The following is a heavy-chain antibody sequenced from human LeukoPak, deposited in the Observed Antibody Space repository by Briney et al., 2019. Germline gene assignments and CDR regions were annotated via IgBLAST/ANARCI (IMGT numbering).Heavy chain of an antibody. J-gene: IGHJ6*03. CDR3: ARDEAGHYGDYLHYYYYYMDV. D-gene: IGHD4-17*01. V-gene: IGHV3-48*03. Sequence: GGSLRLSCAASGFTFSSYEMNWVRQAPGKGLEWVSYISSSGSTIYYADSVKGRFTISRDNAKNSLYLQMNSLRAEDTAVYYCARDEAGHYGDYLHYYYYYMDVWGKGTTVTVSS. CDR2: ISSSGSTI. CDR1: GFTFSSYE.